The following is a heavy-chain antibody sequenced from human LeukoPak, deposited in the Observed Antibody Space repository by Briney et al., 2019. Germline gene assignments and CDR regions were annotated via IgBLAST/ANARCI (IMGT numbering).Heavy chain of an antibody. CDR3: ARDYQAVAGTSYYYGMDV. V-gene: IGHV1-69*04. D-gene: IGHD6-19*01. CDR2: IIPILGIA. J-gene: IGHJ6*02. CDR1: GGTFSSYT. Sequence: SVKVSCKASGGTFSSYTISWVRQAPGQGLEWMGRIIPILGIANYAQEFQGRVTITADKSTSTAYMELSSLRSEDTAVYYCARDYQAVAGTSYYYGMDVWGQGTTVTVSS.